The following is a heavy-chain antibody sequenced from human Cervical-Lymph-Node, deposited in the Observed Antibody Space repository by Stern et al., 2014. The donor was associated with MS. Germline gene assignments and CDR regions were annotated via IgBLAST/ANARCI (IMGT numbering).Heavy chain of an antibody. Sequence: QVQLQQSGPGLVKPSQTLSLTCAISGDSVSSNSAAWNWIRQSPSRGLEWLGRTYCRSRCYTDYALFVKGRITINPDTSKRQFSLQLNSVTPEDTAVYYCARSAVALTGEYYGMDVWGQGTTVTVSS. D-gene: IGHD6-19*01. V-gene: IGHV6-1*01. CDR1: GDSVSSNSAA. CDR3: ARSAVALTGEYYGMDV. CDR2: TYCRSRCYT. J-gene: IGHJ6*02.